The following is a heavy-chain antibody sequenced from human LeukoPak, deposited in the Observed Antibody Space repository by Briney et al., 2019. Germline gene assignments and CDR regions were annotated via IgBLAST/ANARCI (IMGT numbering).Heavy chain of an antibody. D-gene: IGHD6-13*01. J-gene: IGHJ6*03. V-gene: IGHV4-34*01. CDR3: ARLRGYSSSWTYYYYYYYMDV. Sequence: SETLSLTCAVYGGSFSGYYWSWIRQPPGKGLEWIGEINHSGSTNYNPSLKSRVTISVDTSKNQFSLKLSSVTAADTAVYYCARLRGYSSSWTYYYYYYYMDVWGKGTTVTISS. CDR1: GGSFSGYY. CDR2: INHSGST.